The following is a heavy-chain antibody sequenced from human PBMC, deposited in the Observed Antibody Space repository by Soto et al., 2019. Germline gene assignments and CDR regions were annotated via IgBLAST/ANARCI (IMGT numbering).Heavy chain of an antibody. D-gene: IGHD3-22*01. V-gene: IGHV4-59*01. Sequence: PSETLSLTCTVSGGSISSYYWSWIRQPPGKGLEWIGYIYYSGSTNYNPSLKSRVTISVDTSKNQFSLKLSSVTAADTAVYYCARVGYYDSSGYYYTGFDYWGQGPLVTVSS. CDR3: ARVGYYDSSGYYYTGFDY. J-gene: IGHJ4*02. CDR2: IYYSGST. CDR1: GGSISSYY.